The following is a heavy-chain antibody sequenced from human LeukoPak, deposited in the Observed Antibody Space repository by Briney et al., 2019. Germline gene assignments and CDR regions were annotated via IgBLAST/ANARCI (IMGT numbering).Heavy chain of an antibody. CDR3: AKDRLELRDYFYGMDV. V-gene: IGHV3-9*01. CDR2: INWNSGSI. CDR1: GFSFNDYA. D-gene: IGHD1-7*01. J-gene: IGHJ6*02. Sequence: PGGSLRLSCAVSGFSFNDYAMHWVRQAPGKGLEWVSGINWNSGSIGYADSVKGRFTISRDNAKNSLYLQMKSLRTEDTALYYCAKDRLELRDYFYGMDVWGQGTTVTASS.